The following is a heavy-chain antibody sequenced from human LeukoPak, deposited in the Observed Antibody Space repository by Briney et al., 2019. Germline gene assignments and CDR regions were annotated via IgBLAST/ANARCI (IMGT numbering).Heavy chain of an antibody. CDR3: ATDRATQYFDY. CDR2: IWYDGSNK. V-gene: IGHV3-33*08. D-gene: IGHD2-15*01. J-gene: IGHJ4*02. CDR1: GFAFSSLA. Sequence: GTSLRLSCAVSGFAFSSLAMHWVRQAPGKGLEWVAFIWYDGSNKYYADSVKGRFTISRDNSRNTLFLQMNSLRAEDTAVYYCATDRATQYFDYWGQGTLVSVSS.